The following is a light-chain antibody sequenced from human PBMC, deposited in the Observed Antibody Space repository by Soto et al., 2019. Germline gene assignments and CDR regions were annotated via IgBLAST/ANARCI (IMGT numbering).Light chain of an antibody. CDR1: QSIGTY. CDR3: QQSYSTTTWT. J-gene: IGKJ1*01. CDR2: AAS. V-gene: IGKV1-39*01. Sequence: DIQMSQTPSSLSASLRDRVTITCRASQSIGTYLNWYQQKPGKATKVLIYAASSLQSRVPSRFSGRGSRTDFTLTISSLQPEDFATYYCQQSYSTTTWTFGQG.